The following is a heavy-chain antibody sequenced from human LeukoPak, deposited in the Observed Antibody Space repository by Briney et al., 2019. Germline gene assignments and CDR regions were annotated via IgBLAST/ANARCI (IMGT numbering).Heavy chain of an antibody. D-gene: IGHD4-23*01. J-gene: IGHJ4*02. CDR2: ISYDGSNK. CDR1: GFTFSSYA. Sequence: GGSLRLSCAASGFTFSSYAMHWVRQAPGKGLEWVAVISYDGSNKYYADSVKGRFTISRDNSKNTLYLQMNSLRAEDTAVYYCARLRWGTFDYWGQGTLVTVSS. V-gene: IGHV3-30-3*01. CDR3: ARLRWGTFDY.